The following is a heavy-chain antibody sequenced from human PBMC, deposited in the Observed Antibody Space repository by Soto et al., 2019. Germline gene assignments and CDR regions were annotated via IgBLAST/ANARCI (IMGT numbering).Heavy chain of an antibody. D-gene: IGHD3-22*01. CDR1: GGTFSSYA. CDR3: ARRRYYYDSSGYYPRPYYYYGMDV. J-gene: IGHJ6*02. V-gene: IGHV1-69*06. Sequence: QVQLVQSGAEVKTPGSSVKVSCKASGGTFSSYAISWVRQAPGQGLEWMGGIIHIFGTANYAQKFQGRDTITAYKSTSTAYMELSSLRSEDTDVSYCARRRYYYDSSGYYPRPYYYYGMDVWGQGTTVTVSS. CDR2: IIHIFGTA.